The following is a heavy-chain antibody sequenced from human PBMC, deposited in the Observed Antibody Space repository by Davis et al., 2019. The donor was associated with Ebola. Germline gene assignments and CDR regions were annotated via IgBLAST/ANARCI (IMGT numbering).Heavy chain of an antibody. D-gene: IGHD3-22*01. V-gene: IGHV3-11*06. J-gene: IGHJ4*02. Sequence: PGGSLRLSCAASGFTFSDYYMSWIRQAPGKGPEWVSYISSNSTNKKYVDSVKGRFTISRDDAKNSLYLQMNSLRAEDTAVYYCAREAYYYDSTGYYYDIPDLFDYWGQGTLVTVSS. CDR1: GFTFSDYY. CDR3: AREAYYYDSTGYYYDIPDLFDY. CDR2: ISSNSTNK.